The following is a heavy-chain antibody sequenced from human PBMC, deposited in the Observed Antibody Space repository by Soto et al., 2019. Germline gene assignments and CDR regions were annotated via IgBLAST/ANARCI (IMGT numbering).Heavy chain of an antibody. V-gene: IGHV1-2*02. CDR1: GDTFTRYY. CDR3: ARTNSTSSPIIDY. J-gene: IGHJ4*02. CDR2: INPKSGGT. Sequence: QVQLMQSGAEVKKPGASVKVSCKASGDTFTRYYIHWVRQAPGQGLEWMGWINPKSGGTKYGQKFQDSVTMTRDTSINTAYMELRGLRSDDTAVYFCARTNSTSSPIIDYWGQGTLVTVSP. D-gene: IGHD6-6*01.